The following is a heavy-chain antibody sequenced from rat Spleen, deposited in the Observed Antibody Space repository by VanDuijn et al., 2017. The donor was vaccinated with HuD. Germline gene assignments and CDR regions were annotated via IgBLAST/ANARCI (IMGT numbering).Heavy chain of an antibody. V-gene: IGHV5-29*01. CDR1: GFTFSNYG. Sequence: EVQLVESGGGLVQPGRSLKLSCAASGFTFSNYGMAWVRQAPTKGLEWVATLSYDGTTTYYRDSVKGRFTISRDIAKSTLYLQMDSLRSEDTATYYCARRHYGYTDYLDYWGQGTLVTVSS. J-gene: IGHJ3*01. CDR2: LSYDGTTT. D-gene: IGHD1-9*01. CDR3: ARRHYGYTDYLDY.